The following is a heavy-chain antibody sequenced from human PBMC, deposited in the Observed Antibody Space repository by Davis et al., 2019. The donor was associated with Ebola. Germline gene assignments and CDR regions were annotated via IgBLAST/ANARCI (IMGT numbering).Heavy chain of an antibody. CDR3: ARDDGVRGSYGMDV. V-gene: IGHV5-10-1*01. D-gene: IGHD3-10*01. CDR1: GYSFTSYW. CDR2: IDPTDSNT. J-gene: IGHJ6*02. Sequence: GESLKISCQGSGYSFTSYWISWVRQVPGKGLEWMGRIDPTDSNTDYSPSLQGHVSISADKSISTAYLLWSSLKASDTAIYYCARDDGVRGSYGMDVWGQGNTVTVSS.